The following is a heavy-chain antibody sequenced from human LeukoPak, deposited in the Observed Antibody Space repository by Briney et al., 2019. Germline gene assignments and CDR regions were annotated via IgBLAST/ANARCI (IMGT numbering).Heavy chain of an antibody. CDR1: GFTFSSYS. V-gene: IGHV3-21*01. CDR2: ISSSSSYI. D-gene: IGHD5-18*01. Sequence: GGSLRLSCAASGFTFSSYSMNWVRQAPGKGLEWVSSISSSSSYIYYADSVKGRFTISRDNAKNSLYLQMNSLRAEDTAVYYCARVVVDTDMVGAFDIWGQGTMVTVSS. CDR3: ARVVVDTDMVGAFDI. J-gene: IGHJ3*02.